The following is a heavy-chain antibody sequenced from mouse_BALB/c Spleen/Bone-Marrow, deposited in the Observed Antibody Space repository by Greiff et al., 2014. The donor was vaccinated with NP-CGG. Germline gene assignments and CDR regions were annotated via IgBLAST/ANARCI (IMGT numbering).Heavy chain of an antibody. Sequence: VKLQESGPGLVAPSQILSITCTISGFSLTSYGVHWVRQPPGKGLEWLVVIWSDGSTTYNSALKSRLSISKDNSKSQVFLKMNSLQTDDTAMYYCARHSGGNYGYAMDYWGQGTSVTVSS. J-gene: IGHJ4*01. CDR2: IWSDGST. D-gene: IGHD2-1*01. CDR1: GFSLTSYG. V-gene: IGHV2-6-1*01. CDR3: ARHSGGNYGYAMDY.